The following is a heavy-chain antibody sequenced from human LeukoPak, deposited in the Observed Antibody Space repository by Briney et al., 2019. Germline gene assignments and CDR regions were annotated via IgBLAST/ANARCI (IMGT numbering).Heavy chain of an antibody. J-gene: IGHJ5*02. CDR2: IYTSGST. Sequence: SETLSLTCTVSGGSISSGSYYWSWIRQPAGKGLEWIGRIYTSGSTYYNPSLKSRVTISVDTSKNQFSLKLSSVTAADTAVYYCARRSITMVRGVTYNWFDPWGQGTLVTVSS. V-gene: IGHV4-61*02. D-gene: IGHD3-10*01. CDR1: GGSISSGSYY. CDR3: ARRSITMVRGVTYNWFDP.